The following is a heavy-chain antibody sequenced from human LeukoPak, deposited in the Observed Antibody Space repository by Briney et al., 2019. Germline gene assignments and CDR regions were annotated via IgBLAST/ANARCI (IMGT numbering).Heavy chain of an antibody. V-gene: IGHV3-21*01. CDR3: AKARTTVTLYYFDY. D-gene: IGHD4-17*01. CDR2: ISSSSSYI. CDR1: GFTFSSYS. J-gene: IGHJ4*02. Sequence: GGSLGLSCAASGFTFSSYSMNWVRQALGKWLEWVSSISSSSSYIYYADSVKGRFTISRDNAKNSLYLQMTSPRAEDTAVYYCAKARTTVTLYYFDYWGQGTLVTVSS.